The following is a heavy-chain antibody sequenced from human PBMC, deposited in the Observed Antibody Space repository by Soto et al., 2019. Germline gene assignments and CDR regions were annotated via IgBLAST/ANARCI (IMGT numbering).Heavy chain of an antibody. Sequence: QVQLVQSGAEVKKPGSSVKVSCKASGGTFRSYTISWVRQAPGQGLEWMGRIIPILGIANYAQKFQGRVTITADKSTSTAYMELSSLRSEDTAVYYCARASSSGAYYYYGMDVWGQGTTVTVSS. J-gene: IGHJ6*02. CDR2: IIPILGIA. D-gene: IGHD3-22*01. V-gene: IGHV1-69*02. CDR3: ARASSSGAYYYYGMDV. CDR1: GGTFRSYT.